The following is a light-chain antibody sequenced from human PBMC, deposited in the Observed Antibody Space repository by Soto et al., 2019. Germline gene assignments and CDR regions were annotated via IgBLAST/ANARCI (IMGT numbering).Light chain of an antibody. V-gene: IGKV1-39*01. CDR2: AAS. CDR3: QQSYGAPPT. Sequence: DIQMTQSPSSLSASVGDRVTITCRASQSIDTYLNWYQQKPGKAPKLLIYAASGLHSGVPARFSGSRSGTDFTLTFSSLQPEDFATYYCQQSYGAPPTFGQGTKVEIK. CDR1: QSIDTY. J-gene: IGKJ2*01.